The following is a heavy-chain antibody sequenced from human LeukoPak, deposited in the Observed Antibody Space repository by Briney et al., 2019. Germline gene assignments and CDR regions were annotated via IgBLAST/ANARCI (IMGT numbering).Heavy chain of an antibody. CDR1: GGSISSGSYY. V-gene: IGHV4-61*02. Sequence: PSETLSLTCTVSGGSISSGSYYWSWIRQPAGKGLEYIGRIYTSGSTNYNPSLKSRVTMSVDTSKNQFSLKLSSVTAADTAVYYCARDRGTWNDDGFDYWGQGTLVTVSS. CDR2: IYTSGST. D-gene: IGHD1-1*01. J-gene: IGHJ4*02. CDR3: ARDRGTWNDDGFDY.